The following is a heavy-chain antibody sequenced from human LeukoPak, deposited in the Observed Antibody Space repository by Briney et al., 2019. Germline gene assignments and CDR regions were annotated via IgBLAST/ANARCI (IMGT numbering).Heavy chain of an antibody. CDR1: GLTFSSHE. V-gene: IGHV3-48*03. CDR2: ISSSGTTI. CDR3: ARGPYPDY. Sequence: GGCLRLPCAASGLTFSSHEMKWVRQASGKGLEWVSHISSSGTTIYYADSVKGRFTISRDNAKNSLYLQMNSLRAEDTAVYYCARGPYPDYWGQGTLVTVSS. J-gene: IGHJ4*02.